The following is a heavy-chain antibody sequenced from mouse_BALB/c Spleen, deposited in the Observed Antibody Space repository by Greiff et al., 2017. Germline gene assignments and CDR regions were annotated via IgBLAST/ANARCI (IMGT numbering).Heavy chain of an antibody. CDR2: IWSGGST. CDR3: ARGLPHYGYGYWCFEV. CDR1: GFSLTSYG. V-gene: IGHV2-4-1*01. Sequence: QVQLQQSGPGLVQPSQSLSITCTVSGFSLTSYGVHWVRQSPGKGLEWLGVIWSGGSTDYNAAFISRLSISKDNSKSQVFFKMNSLQADDTAIYYCARGLPHYGYGYWCFEVWGAGSTGTVSS. D-gene: IGHD1-2*01. J-gene: IGHJ1*01.